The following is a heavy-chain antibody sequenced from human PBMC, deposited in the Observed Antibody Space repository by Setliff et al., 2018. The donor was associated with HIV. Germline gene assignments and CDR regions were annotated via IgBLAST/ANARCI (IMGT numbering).Heavy chain of an antibody. Sequence: SETLSLTCNVSGGSIKNDYRSDYWSWIRQPPGRGLEWIGSVSHSGSSDYSPSLESRASISIDISKNQFSLNLTSVTATDTDFYYCVRLLGKDWGRGKMVTVSS. J-gene: IGHJ4*02. D-gene: IGHD7-27*01. CDR2: VSHSGSS. V-gene: IGHV4-61*01. CDR3: VRLLGKD. CDR1: GGSIKNDYRSDY.